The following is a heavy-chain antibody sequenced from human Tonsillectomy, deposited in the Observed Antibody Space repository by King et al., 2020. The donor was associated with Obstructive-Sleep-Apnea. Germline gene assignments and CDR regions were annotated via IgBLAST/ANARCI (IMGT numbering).Heavy chain of an antibody. CDR3: ARDAPRDGYNYNAFDI. J-gene: IGHJ3*02. Sequence: QLVQSGAEVKKPGSSVKVSCKASGGTFSSYAISWVRQAPGQGLEWMGGIIPLFGTANYAQKLQGRVTITADESTSTAYMELSSLRSEDTAVYYCARDAPRDGYNYNAFDIRGQGTMVTVSS. V-gene: IGHV1-69*12. CDR2: IIPLFGTA. D-gene: IGHD5-24*01. CDR1: GGTFSSYA.